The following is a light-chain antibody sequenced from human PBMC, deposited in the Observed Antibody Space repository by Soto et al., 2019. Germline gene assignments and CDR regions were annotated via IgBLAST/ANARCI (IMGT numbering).Light chain of an antibody. CDR1: SSDVGGSNY. CDR3: SSYTSSSTDV. CDR2: EVS. Sequence: QSALTQPASVSGSPGQSITISCTGTSSDVGGSNYVSWYQQHPGKAPKLMIYEVSNRPSGVSNRFSGSKSGNTASLTISGLQGEDEADYYCSSYTSSSTDVFGTGTKLTVL. V-gene: IGLV2-14*01. J-gene: IGLJ1*01.